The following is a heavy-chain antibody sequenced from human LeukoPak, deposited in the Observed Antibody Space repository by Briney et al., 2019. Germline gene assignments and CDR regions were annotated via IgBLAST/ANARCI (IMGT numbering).Heavy chain of an antibody. V-gene: IGHV3-21*01. CDR1: GFPFSTHS. J-gene: IGHJ5*02. Sequence: QSGGSLRLSCAASGFPFSTHSLNWVRQAPGKGLEWVSSISAGGDFVYYGDSVKGRFTISRDNAKNSLYLQMNSLRAEDTAVYYCARGYVLRGGFDPWGQGTLVTVSS. CDR2: ISAGGDFV. CDR3: ARGYVLRGGFDP. D-gene: IGHD2-15*01.